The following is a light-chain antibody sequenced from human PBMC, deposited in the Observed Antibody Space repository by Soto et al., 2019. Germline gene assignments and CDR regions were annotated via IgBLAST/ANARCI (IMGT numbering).Light chain of an antibody. CDR3: QSYGSSLSGFV. CDR2: GNN. CDR1: NSNIGAGYD. J-gene: IGLJ1*01. Sequence: QAVVTQPPSVSGAPGQRVTISCTGSNSNIGAGYDVHWYQQLPGTAPKLLIYGNNNRPSGVPDRFSGSKSGSSASLAITGLQAEDEADYYCQSYGSSLSGFVFGTGTKLTVL. V-gene: IGLV1-40*01.